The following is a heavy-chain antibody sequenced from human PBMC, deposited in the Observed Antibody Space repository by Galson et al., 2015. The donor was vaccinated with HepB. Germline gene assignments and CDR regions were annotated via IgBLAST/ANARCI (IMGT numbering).Heavy chain of an antibody. CDR3: ALTGYCSSTSCTVVDY. V-gene: IGHV4-34*01. D-gene: IGHD2-2*01. CDR2: INHSGST. CDR1: GGSFSGYY. J-gene: IGHJ4*02. Sequence: ETLSLTCAVYGGSFSGYYWSWIRQPPGKGLEWIGEINHSGSTNYNPSLKSRVTISVDTSKNQFSLKLSSVTAADTAVCYCALTGYCSSTSCTVVDYWGQGTLVTVSS.